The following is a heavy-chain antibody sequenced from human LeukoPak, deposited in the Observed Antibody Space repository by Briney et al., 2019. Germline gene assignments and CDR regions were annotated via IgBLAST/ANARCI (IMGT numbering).Heavy chain of an antibody. J-gene: IGHJ5*02. Sequence: SDTLSLTCAVSGYSIRSSNWGAGIRRPPGKGLEGIGYIYHSGRTYYNPSLKRRVTMSVDVSKNQFSLRVNSVTAVDTAVYYCAKKVDGHNWFDPWGQGTLVTVSS. D-gene: IGHD3-9*01. V-gene: IGHV4-28*01. CDR2: IYHSGRT. CDR1: GYSIRSSNW. CDR3: AKKVDGHNWFDP.